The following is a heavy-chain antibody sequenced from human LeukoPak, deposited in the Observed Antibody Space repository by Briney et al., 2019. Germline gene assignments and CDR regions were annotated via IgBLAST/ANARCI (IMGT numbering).Heavy chain of an antibody. V-gene: IGHV3-21*01. CDR2: IGSSSSYI. CDR3: AASTKHTAMVDY. CDR1: GFTFSSYS. J-gene: IGHJ4*02. Sequence: PGGSLRLSCAASGFTFSSYSMNWVRQAPGKGLEWVSSIGSSSSYIYHADSVKGRFTISRDNVKNSLYLQMNSLRAEDTAVYYCAASTKHTAMVDYWGQGTLVTVSS. D-gene: IGHD5-18*01.